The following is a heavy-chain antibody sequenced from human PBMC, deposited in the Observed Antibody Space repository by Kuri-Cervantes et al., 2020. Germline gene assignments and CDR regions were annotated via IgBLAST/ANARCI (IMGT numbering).Heavy chain of an antibody. CDR3: ARGGYSYGPTRITYGMDV. CDR2: IYSSGST. J-gene: IGHJ6*02. CDR1: GFTVSSNY. D-gene: IGHD5-18*01. V-gene: IGHV3-53*01. Sequence: GGSLRLSCAASGFTVSSNYMSWVRQAPGKGLEWVSVIYSSGSTYYADSVKGRFTISRENAKNSLYLQMNSLRAGDTAVYYCARGGYSYGPTRITYGMDVWGQGTTVTVSS.